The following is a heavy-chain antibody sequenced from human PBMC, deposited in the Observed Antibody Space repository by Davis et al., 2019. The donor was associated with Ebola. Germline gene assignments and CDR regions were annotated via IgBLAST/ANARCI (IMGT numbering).Heavy chain of an antibody. J-gene: IGHJ6*02. D-gene: IGHD3-10*01. CDR3: VRGMARGDFGLDV. Sequence: ASVTVSCKATGYTFTGNYFHWVRQAPGQGLEWMGWINPNTGGTNYAQHFQGRATMTRDTSISTAYVQLSSLRSEDTAVFYCVRGMARGDFGLDVWGQGTTVTVSS. CDR2: INPNTGGT. CDR1: GYTFTGNY. V-gene: IGHV1-2*02.